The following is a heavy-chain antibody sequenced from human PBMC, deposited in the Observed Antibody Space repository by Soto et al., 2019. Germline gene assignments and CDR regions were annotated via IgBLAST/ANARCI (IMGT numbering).Heavy chain of an antibody. D-gene: IGHD6-19*01. J-gene: IGHJ4*02. CDR1: GGSFSCYY. CDR3: ARGPSYSGWYRY. V-gene: IGHV4-34*01. Sequence: PSETLSLTCAVYGGSFSCYYWSWIRQPPGKGLEWIGEINHSGSTNYNPSLKSRVTISVDTSKNQFSLKLSSVTAADTAVYYCARGPSYSGWYRYWGQGTLVTVSS. CDR2: INHSGST.